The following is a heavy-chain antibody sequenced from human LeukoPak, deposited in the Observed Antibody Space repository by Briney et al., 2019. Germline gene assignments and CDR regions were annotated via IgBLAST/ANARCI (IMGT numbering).Heavy chain of an antibody. CDR1: GFTFSSCA. V-gene: IGHV3-23*01. D-gene: IGHD3-10*01. J-gene: IGHJ6*03. Sequence: GSLRLSCAASGFTFSSCAMSWVRQAPGKGLEWVSAISGSGGSTYYADSVKGRFTISRDNSKNTLYLQMNSLRAEDTAVYYCAKPPYLRGYYYYMDVWGKGTTVTVSS. CDR3: AKPPYLRGYYYYMDV. CDR2: ISGSGGST.